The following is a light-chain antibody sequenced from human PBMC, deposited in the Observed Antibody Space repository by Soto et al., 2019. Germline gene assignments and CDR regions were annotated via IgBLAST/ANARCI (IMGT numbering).Light chain of an antibody. CDR3: QQYSSSPQT. Sequence: EIVLTQSPGTLSLSPGEGAALSCRASQSLSSNSLAWYQHKPGQAPRLLIYGASSKATGVPDRFYGTGSGTDFTLTISRLEPEDFAVYYRQQYSSSPQTFGQGTKVDIK. CDR2: GAS. V-gene: IGKV3-20*01. CDR1: QSLSSNS. J-gene: IGKJ1*01.